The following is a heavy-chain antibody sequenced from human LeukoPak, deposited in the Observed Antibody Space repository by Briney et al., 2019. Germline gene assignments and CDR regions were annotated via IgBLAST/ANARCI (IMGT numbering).Heavy chain of an antibody. CDR2: IKYDGSST. CDR3: ARDFAYYDSSGYYYEDYFDY. D-gene: IGHD3-22*01. Sequence: GGSLRLSCAASGFTFSSYWMHWVRQAPGKGLVWVSRIKYDGSSTNYADSVKGRFTISRDNAKNTLYLQMNSLRAEDTAVYYCARDFAYYDSSGYYYEDYFDYWGQGILVTVSS. J-gene: IGHJ4*02. CDR1: GFTFSSYW. V-gene: IGHV3-74*01.